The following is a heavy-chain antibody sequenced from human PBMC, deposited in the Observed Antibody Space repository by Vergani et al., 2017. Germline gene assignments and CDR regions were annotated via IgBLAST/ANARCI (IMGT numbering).Heavy chain of an antibody. V-gene: IGHV2-5*08. J-gene: IGHJ4*02. CDR1: GFSLSNARMG. Sequence: QVTLKESGPVLVKPTETLTLTCTVSGFSLSNARMGVSWIRQPPGKALEWLALIYWDDDKRYSPSLKSRLTITKDTSKNQVVLTMTNMDPVDTATYYCAHSPPTMVRGVSLDYWGQGTLVTVSS. D-gene: IGHD3-10*01. CDR2: IYWDDDK. CDR3: AHSPPTMVRGVSLDY.